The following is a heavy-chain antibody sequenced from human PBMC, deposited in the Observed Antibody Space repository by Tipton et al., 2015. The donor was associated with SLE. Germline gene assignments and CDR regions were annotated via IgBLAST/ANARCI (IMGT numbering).Heavy chain of an antibody. CDR2: IYDSGST. D-gene: IGHD6-13*01. J-gene: IGHJ6*02. CDR1: GGSISSHY. CDR3: ARDSAAAGYGMDV. Sequence: TLSLTCTVSGGSISSHYWSWIRPPPGKGLEWIGYIYDSGSTNYNPSLKSRVTISVDTSKNPFSLKLSSVTAADTAVYYCARDSAAAGYGMDVWGQGTTVTVSS. V-gene: IGHV4-59*11.